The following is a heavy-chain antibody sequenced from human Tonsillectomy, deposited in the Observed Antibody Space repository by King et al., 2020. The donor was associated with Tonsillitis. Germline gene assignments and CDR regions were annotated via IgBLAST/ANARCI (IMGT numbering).Heavy chain of an antibody. V-gene: IGHV4-59*01. CDR3: AREGHYGGIIDY. CDR1: GDSISSYF. CDR2: IYYSGTI. Sequence: QLQESGPGLVKPSETLSLTCTVSGDSISSYFWSWIRQPPGKGLEWIGYIYYSGTINYNPSLKSRVTISVDTSKNQVFLKLNSVTAADTAVYYCAREGHYGGIIDYRGQGTLVTASS. D-gene: IGHD4-23*01. J-gene: IGHJ4*02.